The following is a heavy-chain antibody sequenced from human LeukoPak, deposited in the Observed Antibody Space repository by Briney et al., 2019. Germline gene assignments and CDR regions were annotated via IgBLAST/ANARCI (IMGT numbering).Heavy chain of an antibody. CDR1: GFDLSDYY. V-gene: IGHV3-11*01. Sequence: GGSLRLSCVVSGFDLSDYYMSWIRQAPGKGLEWISYISSSGGNIYFADSVKGRFTMSRDNSRGSLYLQMNSLRADDTAIYYCARRRDYFDYWGQGTLVTVSS. CDR2: ISSSGGNI. CDR3: ARRRDYFDY. J-gene: IGHJ4*02.